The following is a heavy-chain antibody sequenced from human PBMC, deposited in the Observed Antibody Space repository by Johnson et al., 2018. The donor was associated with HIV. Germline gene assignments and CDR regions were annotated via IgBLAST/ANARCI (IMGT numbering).Heavy chain of an antibody. CDR3: ARDPRVESAYYNDAFDI. Sequence: QVQLVESEGGLVQPGRSLRLSCAASGFTFSSYALHWVRQAPGKGLDWVAIISYDGSNEYYVDSVKGRFTISRDNAKNTLYLQMNSLRAEETAVYYCARDPRVESAYYNDAFDIWGQGTMVTVSS. V-gene: IGHV3-30*14. CDR1: GFTFSSYA. D-gene: IGHD3-22*01. CDR2: ISYDGSNE. J-gene: IGHJ3*02.